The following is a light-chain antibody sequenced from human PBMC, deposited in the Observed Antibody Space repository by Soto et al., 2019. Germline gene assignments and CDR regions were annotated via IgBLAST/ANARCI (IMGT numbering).Light chain of an antibody. CDR1: QTINNN. V-gene: IGKV3-15*01. CDR2: GAS. J-gene: IGKJ4*01. Sequence: VMTQAPATLSVSPRERVTLCCRASQTINNNVAWYQLKDGQVPRLLIYGASTRAADVPDRFSGSGSGTDFTLTVSRLEPEDFAVYFCQQYGSYPLTFAGRAKVDI. CDR3: QQYGSYPLT.